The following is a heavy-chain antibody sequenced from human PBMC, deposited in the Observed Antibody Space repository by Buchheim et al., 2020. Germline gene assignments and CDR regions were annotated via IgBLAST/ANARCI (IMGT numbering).Heavy chain of an antibody. V-gene: IGHV3-23*01. CDR1: GFTFSTYA. CDR3: AKVIPNPRLLDFYYGMDV. J-gene: IGHJ6*02. D-gene: IGHD2-15*01. CDR2: ISGSADST. Sequence: EVQLLESGGGLVQPGGSLGLSCAASGFTFSTYAMSWVRQAPGKGLEWVSVISGSADSTSYADSVKGRFTVSRDNSQNTLYLQMTSLRAEDTAAYYCAKVIPNPRLLDFYYGMDVWGQGTT.